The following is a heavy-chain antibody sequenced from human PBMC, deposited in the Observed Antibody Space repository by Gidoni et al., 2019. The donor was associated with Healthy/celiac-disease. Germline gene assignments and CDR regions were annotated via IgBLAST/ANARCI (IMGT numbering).Heavy chain of an antibody. Sequence: QVQLQESGPGLVKPSQTLSLTCTVSGGSISSGSYYWSWIRQPAGKGLEWIGRIYTSGSTNYNPSLKSRVTISVDTSKNQFSLKLSSVTAADTAVYYCARAESTDCSGGSCYFSMGHVGFDPWGQGTLVTVSS. J-gene: IGHJ5*02. CDR3: ARAESTDCSGGSCYFSMGHVGFDP. CDR2: IYTSGST. V-gene: IGHV4-61*02. D-gene: IGHD2-15*01. CDR1: GGSISSGSYY.